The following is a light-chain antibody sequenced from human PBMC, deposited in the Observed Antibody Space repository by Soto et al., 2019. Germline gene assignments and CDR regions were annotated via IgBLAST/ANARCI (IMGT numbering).Light chain of an antibody. CDR3: RSYTSSRTQV. CDR2: EVS. V-gene: IGLV2-14*01. J-gene: IGLJ1*01. Sequence: QSALTQPASVSGSPGQSITISCTGTSSDVGGYNYVSWYQQHPGKAPKLMIYEVSNRPSGVSNRFSGSNSGNTAYLTISGLQAEDEADYSCRSYTSSRTQVFGTATKVTVL. CDR1: SSDVGGYNY.